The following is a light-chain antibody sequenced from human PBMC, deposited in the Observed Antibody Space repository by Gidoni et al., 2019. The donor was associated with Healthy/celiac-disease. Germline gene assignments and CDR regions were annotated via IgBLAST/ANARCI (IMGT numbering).Light chain of an antibody. V-gene: IGKV1-27*01. J-gene: IGKJ1*01. CDR2: AAS. Sequence: DIQMTQSPSSLSASVGDRVTITCRARQGISNYLAWYQQKPGKVPKLLIYAASTLQSGVPSRFSGSGSGTDFTLPISSLQPEDVATYYCQKYNSAPPWTFGQGTKVEIK. CDR3: QKYNSAPPWT. CDR1: QGISNY.